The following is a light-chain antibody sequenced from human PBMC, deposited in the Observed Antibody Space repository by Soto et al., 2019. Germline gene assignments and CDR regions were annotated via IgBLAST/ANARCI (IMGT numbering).Light chain of an antibody. CDR1: QSIGSW. CDR3: QQYNDFQYT. J-gene: IGKJ2*01. V-gene: IGKV1-5*03. CDR2: KAT. Sequence: DIQMTQSPSTLSASVGDGVTITCRASQSIGSWLAWYQQKPGKAPKLLIYKATNLHSEVPSRFSGSGSGTDFSLTISSLQPVDSATYFCQQYNDFQYTFGPGTKLEI.